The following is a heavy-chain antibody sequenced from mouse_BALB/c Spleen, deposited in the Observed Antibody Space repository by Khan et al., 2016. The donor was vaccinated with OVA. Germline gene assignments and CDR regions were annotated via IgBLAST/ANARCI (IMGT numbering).Heavy chain of an antibody. CDR2: IYPGSGST. CDR3: TLLLLAY. J-gene: IGHJ3*01. Sequence: LQQPGSELVRPGASVKLSCKASGYTFTSYWMHWVKQRPGQGLEWIGNIYPGSGSTNYDEKFKSKATLTVEPSSSTAYMQLSSLTSEDSAVYYCTLLLLAYWGQGTLVTVSA. V-gene: IGHV1S22*01. D-gene: IGHD1-1*01. CDR1: GYTFTSYW.